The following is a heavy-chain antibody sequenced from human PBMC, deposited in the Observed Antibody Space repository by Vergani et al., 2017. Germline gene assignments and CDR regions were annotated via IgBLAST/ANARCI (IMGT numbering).Heavy chain of an antibody. D-gene: IGHD6-25*01. V-gene: IGHV4-34*01. J-gene: IGHJ6*03. CDR2: INHSGSN. Sequence: QVQLQQWGAGLLKPSETLSLTCAVYGGSFSDSYWSWIRQPPGKGLEWIGEINHSGSNNYNPSLQSRVTISGDTSKNQFSLKLSSVTAADTAVYYCARGGVRGIAACRDYYFYYMDVWRKGP. CDR3: ARGGVRGIAACRDYYFYYMDV. CDR1: GGSFSDSY.